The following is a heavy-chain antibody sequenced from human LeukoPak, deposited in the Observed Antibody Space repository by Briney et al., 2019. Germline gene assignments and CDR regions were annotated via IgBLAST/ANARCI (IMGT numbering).Heavy chain of an antibody. Sequence: SVTVSCQASAGTFSSYGISWVRQPPGHGLEWMGSIIPIFGQANYAQKFQGRVTITADESTSTAYMELSSLRSEDTSVYYFAREMMVGAKRWFDLWAQGTLVSVSS. V-gene: IGHV1-69*01. CDR1: AGTFSSYG. J-gene: IGHJ5*02. CDR2: IIPIFGQA. CDR3: AREMMVGAKRWFDL. D-gene: IGHD2-15*01.